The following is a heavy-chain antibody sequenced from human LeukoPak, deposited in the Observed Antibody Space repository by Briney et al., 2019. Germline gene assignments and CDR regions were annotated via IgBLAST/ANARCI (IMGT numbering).Heavy chain of an antibody. Sequence: SETLSLTCTVSGGSISSYYWSWIRQPAGKGLEWIGRIYTSGSTNYNPSLKSRVTMSVDTSKNQFSLKLSSVTAADTAVYYCARLYCSGGTCYSDRGAFDIWGQGTMVTVSS. D-gene: IGHD2-15*01. V-gene: IGHV4-4*07. CDR3: ARLYCSGGTCYSDRGAFDI. CDR2: IYTSGST. CDR1: GGSISSYY. J-gene: IGHJ3*02.